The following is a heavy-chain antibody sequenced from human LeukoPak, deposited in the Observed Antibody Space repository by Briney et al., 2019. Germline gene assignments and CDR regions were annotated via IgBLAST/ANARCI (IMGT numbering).Heavy chain of an antibody. J-gene: IGHJ4*02. CDR1: RVTLSGDE. Sequence: SLCPSCAPSRVTLSGDETNWVRHAPAKGLGWGSYISSSGSTIYYAQSVKGRFTISRDKAKNSLYLQMSSLRAEDTAVYYCASPYRRGCSSWDYWGQGTLVTVSS. D-gene: IGHD6-19*01. CDR2: ISSSGSTI. CDR3: ASPYRRGCSSWDY. V-gene: IGHV3-48*03.